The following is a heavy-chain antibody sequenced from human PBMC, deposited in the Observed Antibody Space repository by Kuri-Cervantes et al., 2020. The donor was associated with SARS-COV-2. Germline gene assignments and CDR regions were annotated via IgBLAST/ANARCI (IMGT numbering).Heavy chain of an antibody. J-gene: IGHJ4*02. Sequence: GGSLRLSCAAPGFTFSSYAMHWVRQAPGKGLVWVSRINSDGSSTTYADSVKGRFTISRDNAKNTLYLQMNSLRVEDTAVYYCARDGRWSMAIIDYWGQGTLVTVSS. V-gene: IGHV3-74*01. CDR1: GFTFSSYA. CDR2: INSDGSST. CDR3: ARDGRWSMAIIDY. D-gene: IGHD2/OR15-2a*01.